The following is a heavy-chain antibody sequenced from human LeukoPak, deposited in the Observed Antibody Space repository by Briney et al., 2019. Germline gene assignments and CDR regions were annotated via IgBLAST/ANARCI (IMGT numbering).Heavy chain of an antibody. J-gene: IGHJ4*02. CDR2: INEDGSEE. CDR1: GFTINTYW. V-gene: IGHV3-7*03. Sequence: GGSLRLSCAASGFTINTYWMSWVRQAPGKGLEWVANINEDGSEEHYVDSVKGRFTISRDNAKNSLYLQMNSLRAEDTAVYYCARSGRITMVRGVTDYWGQGTLVTVSS. D-gene: IGHD3-10*01. CDR3: ARSGRITMVRGVTDY.